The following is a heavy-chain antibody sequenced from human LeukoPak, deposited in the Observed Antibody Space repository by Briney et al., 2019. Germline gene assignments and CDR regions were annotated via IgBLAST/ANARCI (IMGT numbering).Heavy chain of an antibody. CDR1: GFSFMSYF. J-gene: IGHJ4*02. CDR3: VAYNWNYPDY. Sequence: GGSLRLSCAASGFSFMSYFMYWVRQAPGKGLVWVSRIKTDGSETDYADSVKGRFTISRDNAKNTLYMQMNSLIEEDTAVYYCVAYNWNYPDYWGQGTLVTVAS. V-gene: IGHV3-74*01. D-gene: IGHD1-7*01. CDR2: IKTDGSET.